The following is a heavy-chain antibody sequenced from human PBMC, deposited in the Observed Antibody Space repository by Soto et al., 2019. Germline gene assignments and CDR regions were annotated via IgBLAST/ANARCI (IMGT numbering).Heavy chain of an antibody. Sequence: QPGGYLRLSCAASGFTFSSYEINWVRQARGKGREWLSYISNSGSSVFYAESVKGRFTISRDNAKNSVYLQMNSLRAEDTAVYYCVRERKCSSTSCLDKRFDYWGQGTLVTVSS. CDR3: VRERKCSSTSCLDKRFDY. V-gene: IGHV3-48*03. CDR1: GFTFSSYE. J-gene: IGHJ4*02. D-gene: IGHD2-2*01. CDR2: ISNSGSSV.